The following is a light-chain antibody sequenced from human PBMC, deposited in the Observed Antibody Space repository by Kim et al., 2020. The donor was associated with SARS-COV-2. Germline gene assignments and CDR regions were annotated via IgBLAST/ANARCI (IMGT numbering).Light chain of an antibody. V-gene: IGLV2-14*03. CDR1: SSRVGCCNC. J-gene: IGLJ2*01. CDR2: GFI. CDR3: SSYSSISTLV. Sequence: GRFIIDYCTGPSSRVGCCNCLSWFQLNPGKAPNLMIYGFIKRPSGISNRFSCCKVGNTASLTISGLQAEDEVDYYCSSYSSISTLVFGGGTQLTVL.